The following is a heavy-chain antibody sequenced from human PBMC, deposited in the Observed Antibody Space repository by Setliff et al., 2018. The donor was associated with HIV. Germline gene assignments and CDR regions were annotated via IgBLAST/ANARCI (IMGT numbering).Heavy chain of an antibody. CDR2: VHNSGGT. Sequence: SETLSLTCTVSGGSISTNSYYWGWIRQSPGKGLEWVGNVHNSGGTNYNPSLKSRVSISVDTSKNQFSLKLSSVTAADTAVYYCARVQMAYAAFDVWGQGTMVTVSS. CDR3: ARVQMAYAAFDV. D-gene: IGHD4-17*01. CDR1: GGSISTNSYY. J-gene: IGHJ3*01. V-gene: IGHV4-39*07.